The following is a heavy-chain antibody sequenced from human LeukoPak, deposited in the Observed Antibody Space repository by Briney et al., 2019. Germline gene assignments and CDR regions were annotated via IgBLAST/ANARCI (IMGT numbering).Heavy chain of an antibody. CDR1: GFTFSSYR. Sequence: GGSLRLSCAASGFTFSSYRMSWVRQAPGKGLEWVANIKQDGSEKYYVDSVKGRFTISRDNAKNSLYLQMNSLRAEDTAVYYCARGPYSSSWEYYYYYHMDVWGKGTTVTVSS. CDR2: IKQDGSEK. J-gene: IGHJ6*03. V-gene: IGHV3-7*01. D-gene: IGHD6-13*01. CDR3: ARGPYSSSWEYYYYYHMDV.